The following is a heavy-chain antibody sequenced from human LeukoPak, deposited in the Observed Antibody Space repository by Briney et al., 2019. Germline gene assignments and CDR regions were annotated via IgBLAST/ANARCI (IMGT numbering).Heavy chain of an antibody. V-gene: IGHV1-18*01. CDR3: ARDNSVEDTAWWFDP. Sequence: GASVKVSCKASGYTFTSYGISWVRQAPGQGLEWMGWISAYNGNTNYAQKLQGRVTMTRDKSTSTDYMELSSLRSEDTAVYYCARDNSVEDTAWWFDPWGQGTLVTVSS. J-gene: IGHJ5*02. CDR1: GYTFTSYG. D-gene: IGHD4-23*01. CDR2: ISAYNGNT.